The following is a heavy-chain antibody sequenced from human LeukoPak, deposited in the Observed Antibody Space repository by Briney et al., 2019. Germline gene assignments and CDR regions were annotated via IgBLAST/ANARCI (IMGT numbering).Heavy chain of an antibody. Sequence: SETLSLTCTVSGGSISSSSYYWGWIRQPPGKGLEWIGSIYYSGSTYYNPSLKSRVTISVDTSKNQFSLKLSSVTAADAAVYYCARSYYYDSSGYRIWRWADAFDIWGQGTMVTVSS. J-gene: IGHJ3*02. V-gene: IGHV4-39*01. CDR3: ARSYYYDSSGYRIWRWADAFDI. CDR1: GGSISSSSYY. D-gene: IGHD3-22*01. CDR2: IYYSGST.